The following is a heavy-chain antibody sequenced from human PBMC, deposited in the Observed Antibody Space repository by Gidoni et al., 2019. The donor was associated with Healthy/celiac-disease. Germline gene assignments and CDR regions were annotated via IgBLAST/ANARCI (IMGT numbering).Heavy chain of an antibody. CDR2: ISGSGGST. Sequence: EVQLLESGGGLVQPGGSLILSCAASGFTFSSYAMSWVRQAPGKGLEWVSAISGSGGSTYYADSVKGRFTISRDNSKNMLYLQMNSLRAEDTAVYYCAKVTLGSRFLDLDYYYGMDVWGQGTTVTVSS. J-gene: IGHJ6*02. CDR3: AKVTLGSRFLDLDYYYGMDV. D-gene: IGHD3-3*01. CDR1: GFTFSSYA. V-gene: IGHV3-23*01.